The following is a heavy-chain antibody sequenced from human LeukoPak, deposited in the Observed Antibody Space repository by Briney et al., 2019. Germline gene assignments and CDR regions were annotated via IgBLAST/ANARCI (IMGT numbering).Heavy chain of an antibody. J-gene: IGHJ6*03. V-gene: IGHV3-23*01. Sequence: GGSLRLSCAASGFTFSTYDMTWVRQAPGKGLEWVSSISRSASSTYYADSVKGRFTISRDNSKNMLYLQMNSLRAEDTAVYYCAKDSSGWSQYYYMDVWGKATTVTISS. CDR2: ISRSASST. CDR1: GFTFSTYD. D-gene: IGHD6-19*01. CDR3: AKDSSGWSQYYYMDV.